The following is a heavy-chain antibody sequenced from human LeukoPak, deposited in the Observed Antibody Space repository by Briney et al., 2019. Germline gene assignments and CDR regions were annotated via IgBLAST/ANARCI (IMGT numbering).Heavy chain of an antibody. J-gene: IGHJ5*02. CDR3: ARHLHSDGSGSYLNWLDP. V-gene: IGHV4-4*09. D-gene: IGHD3-10*01. CDR2: IYTRGKT. Sequence: SETLSLTCTVSGGSVSSYYWSWIRQPPGKGLEWVGYIYTRGKTNPNPSLKGRATILGDTSKNQFSLKLSSVTAADTAVYYCARHLHSDGSGSYLNWLDPWGQGILVTVSS. CDR1: GGSVSSYY.